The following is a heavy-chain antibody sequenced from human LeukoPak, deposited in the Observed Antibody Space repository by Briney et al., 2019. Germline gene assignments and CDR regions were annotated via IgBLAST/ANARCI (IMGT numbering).Heavy chain of an antibody. CDR3: ASFRLFCSSTSCYS. CDR2: IYYSGST. V-gene: IGHV4-39*01. Sequence: SETLSLTXTVSGGSISSYYWGWIRQPPGKGLEWIGSIYYSGSTYYNPSLKSRVTISVDTSKNQFSLKLSSVTAADTAVYYCASFRLFCSSTSCYSWGQGTLVTVSS. D-gene: IGHD2-2*02. J-gene: IGHJ4*02. CDR1: GGSISSYY.